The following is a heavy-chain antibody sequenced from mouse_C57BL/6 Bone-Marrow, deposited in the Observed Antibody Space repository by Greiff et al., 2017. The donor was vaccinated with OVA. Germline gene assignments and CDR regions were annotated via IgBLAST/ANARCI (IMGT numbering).Heavy chain of an antibody. CDR2: IDHASGNT. V-gene: IGHV14-3*01. Sequence: EVQLQQSVAELVRPGASVKLSCTASGFNIKNTYMHWVKQRPEKGLEWIGRIDHASGNTKYAPKVQGKATITADTSSNKAYLQLSSPTSEDTSIYYCARTTAYYFDYWGQGTTLTVSS. D-gene: IGHD1-2*01. CDR3: ARTTAYYFDY. CDR1: GFNIKNTY. J-gene: IGHJ2*01.